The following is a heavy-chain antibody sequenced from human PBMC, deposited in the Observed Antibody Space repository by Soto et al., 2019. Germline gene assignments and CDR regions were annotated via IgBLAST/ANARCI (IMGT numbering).Heavy chain of an antibody. J-gene: IGHJ6*03. CDR2: IYYSGST. CDR1: GGSISSYY. CDR3: ARAPGYYYYYTDV. Sequence: SETLSLTCTVSGGSISSYYWSWIRQPPGKGLEWIGYIYYSGSTNYNPSLKSRVTISVDTSKNQFSLKLSSVTAADTAVYYCARAPGYYYYYTDVWGKGTTVTVSS. V-gene: IGHV4-59*01.